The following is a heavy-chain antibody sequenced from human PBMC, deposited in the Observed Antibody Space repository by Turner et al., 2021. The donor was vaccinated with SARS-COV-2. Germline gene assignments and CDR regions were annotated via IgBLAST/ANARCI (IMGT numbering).Heavy chain of an antibody. J-gene: IGHJ3*01. Sequence: EVQLLESGGGLVQPGESLRLSCAASGFPFSGYAMSWVRQARRGGLEWVSSIVGSSDETYFANPAKGRFTISRDNSKSTLYLQMNSQRADDTAVYYFAKYEGHNAAAFDFWGQGTLVAVSS. CDR2: IVGSSDET. D-gene: IGHD2-15*01. CDR1: GFPFSGYA. V-gene: IGHV3-23*01. CDR3: AKYEGHNAAAFDF.